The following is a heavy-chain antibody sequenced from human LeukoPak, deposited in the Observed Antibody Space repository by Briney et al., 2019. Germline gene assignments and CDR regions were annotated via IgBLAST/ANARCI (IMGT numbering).Heavy chain of an antibody. D-gene: IGHD6-19*01. J-gene: IGHJ3*02. Sequence: ASVKVSCKASGGTFSSYAISWVRQAPGQGLEWMGWISAYNGNTNYAQKLQGRVTMTTDTSTSTAYMELRSLRSDDTAVYYCASSSGWVRAFDIWGQGTMVTVSS. CDR1: GGTFSSYA. V-gene: IGHV1-18*01. CDR3: ASSSGWVRAFDI. CDR2: ISAYNGNT.